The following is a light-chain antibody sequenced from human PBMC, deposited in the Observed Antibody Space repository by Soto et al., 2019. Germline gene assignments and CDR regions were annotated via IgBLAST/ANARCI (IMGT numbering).Light chain of an antibody. CDR3: QQRYNWPPT. CDR1: QTVNNF. V-gene: IGKV3-11*01. J-gene: IGKJ5*01. CDR2: DAS. Sequence: EIVLTQFPGTLSLSPGERVTLSCRASQTVNNFLAWYQQKPGQAPRLLIYDASHRASGVSPKFSGSGSGTDFTLTISSLDPEYSAFYYCQQRYNWPPTFGQGTRLAIK.